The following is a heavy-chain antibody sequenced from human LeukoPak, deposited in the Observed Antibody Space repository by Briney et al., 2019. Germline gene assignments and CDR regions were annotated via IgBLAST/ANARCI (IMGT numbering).Heavy chain of an antibody. CDR1: GITFDGYA. CDR2: ISGDGTIT. J-gene: IGHJ4*02. V-gene: IGHV3-43*02. D-gene: IGHD2-15*01. Sequence: GGSLRLSCAASGITFDGYAIHWVRQAPGKGLEWVSLISGDGTITYYADSVKGRFTISRDNSKNSLYLQLNSLRTEDTALYYCAKDSHSLRDYFDSWGQGTLVTVSS. CDR3: AKDSHSLRDYFDS.